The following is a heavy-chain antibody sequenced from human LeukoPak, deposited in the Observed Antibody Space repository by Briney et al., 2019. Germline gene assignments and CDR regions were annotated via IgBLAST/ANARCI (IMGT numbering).Heavy chain of an antibody. CDR3: ARGMYYYGSGSYYRVDSFDI. CDR2: INSDGSST. CDR1: GFTFSRYW. Sequence: PGGSLRLSCAASGFTFSRYWMHLVRQAPGKGLVWVSRINSDGSSTRYADSVKGRFTISRDNAKNTLYLQVNSLRAEDTAVYYCARGMYYYGSGSYYRVDSFDIWGQGTMVTVSS. D-gene: IGHD3-10*01. J-gene: IGHJ3*02. V-gene: IGHV3-74*01.